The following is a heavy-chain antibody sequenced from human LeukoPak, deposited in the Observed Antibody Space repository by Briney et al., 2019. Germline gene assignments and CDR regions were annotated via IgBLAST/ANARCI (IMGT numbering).Heavy chain of an antibody. CDR1: GYTFTSYG. D-gene: IGHD3-9*01. CDR3: AGVGILTGFDAFDI. V-gene: IGHV1-18*01. CDR2: ISAYNGNT. Sequence: ASVKVSCKASGYTFTSYGISWVRQAPGQGLEWMGWISAYNGNTNYAQKLQGRVTMTTDTSTSTAYMELRSLRSDDTAVYYCAGVGILTGFDAFDIWGQGTMVTVSS. J-gene: IGHJ3*02.